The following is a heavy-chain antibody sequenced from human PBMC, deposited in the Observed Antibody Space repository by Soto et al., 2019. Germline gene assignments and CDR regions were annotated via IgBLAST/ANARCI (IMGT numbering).Heavy chain of an antibody. D-gene: IGHD2-2*03. V-gene: IGHV3-11*01. Sequence: GSLRLSCAASGFTFSDYYMSWIRQAPGKGLEWVSYISSSGSTIYYADSVKGRFTISRDNAKNSLYLQMNSLRAEDTAVYYCARVSVDEDGYYYYYGMDVWGQGTTVTVS. CDR2: ISSSGSTI. J-gene: IGHJ6*02. CDR3: ARVSVDEDGYYYYYGMDV. CDR1: GFTFSDYY.